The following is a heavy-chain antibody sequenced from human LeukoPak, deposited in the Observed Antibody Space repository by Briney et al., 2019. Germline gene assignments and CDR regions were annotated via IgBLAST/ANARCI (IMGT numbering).Heavy chain of an antibody. V-gene: IGHV3-53*01. CDR3: AKDERWKCGFTTCYLFDY. CDR1: GFSVSNNY. J-gene: IGHJ4*02. CDR2: IYGDGRT. D-gene: IGHD2-2*01. Sequence: GGSLRLSCVVSGFSVSNNYIIWVRQAPGNGLERVSVIYGDGRTSHSASVKGRFTISRDNSKNTLYLQMNSLRAEDTAVYYCAKDERWKCGFTTCYLFDYWGQGTLITVSS.